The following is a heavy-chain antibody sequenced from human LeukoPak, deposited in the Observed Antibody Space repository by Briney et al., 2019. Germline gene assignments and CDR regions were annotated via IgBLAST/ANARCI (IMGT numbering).Heavy chain of an antibody. CDR2: INSDGSST. CDR3: ASPSRGGWSHPQDY. J-gene: IGHJ4*02. D-gene: IGHD6-19*01. V-gene: IGHV3-74*01. CDR1: GFTFISYW. Sequence: GGSLRLSCAASGFTFISYWMHWVRQAPGKGLVWVSRINSDGSSTSYADSVKGRFTISRDNAKNTLYLQMNSLRAEDTAVYYCASPSRGGWSHPQDYWGQGTLVTVSS.